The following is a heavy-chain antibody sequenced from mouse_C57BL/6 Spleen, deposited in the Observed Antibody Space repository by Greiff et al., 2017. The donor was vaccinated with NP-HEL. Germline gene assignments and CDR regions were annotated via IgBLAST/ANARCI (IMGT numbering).Heavy chain of an antibody. Sequence: QVQLKQSGAELVKPGASVKISCKASGYAFSSYWMNWVKQRPGKGLEWIGQIYPGDGDTNYNGKFKGKATLTADKSSSTAYMQLSSLTSEDSAVYFCARYDYDGGYYAMDYWGQGTSVTVSS. D-gene: IGHD2-4*01. V-gene: IGHV1-80*01. CDR3: ARYDYDGGYYAMDY. CDR2: IYPGDGDT. CDR1: GYAFSSYW. J-gene: IGHJ4*01.